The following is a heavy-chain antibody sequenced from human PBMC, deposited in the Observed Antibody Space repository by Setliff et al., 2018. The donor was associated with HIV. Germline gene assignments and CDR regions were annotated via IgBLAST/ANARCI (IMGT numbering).Heavy chain of an antibody. CDR2: ISPNFGHT. V-gene: IGHV1-18*04. CDR3: ARVVQIWSNAFDV. Sequence: ASVKVSCKASGYTFTTYGISWVRQAPGHGLEWMGWISPNFGHTKYAQKFLGRVTMTIDTATSRAYMELRSLRSDDTAVYYCARVVQIWSNAFDVWGQGTMVTVSS. CDR1: GYTFTTYG. J-gene: IGHJ3*01. D-gene: IGHD5-18*01.